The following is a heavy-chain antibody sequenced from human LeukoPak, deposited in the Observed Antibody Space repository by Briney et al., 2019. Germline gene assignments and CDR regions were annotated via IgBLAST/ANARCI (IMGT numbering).Heavy chain of an antibody. V-gene: IGHV4-34*01. CDR2: TNHSGST. J-gene: IGHJ4*02. Sequence: SETLSLTCAVYGGSFSGYYWSWIRQPPGKGLEWIGETNHSGSTNYNPSLKSRVTISIDTPNNQFSLKLSSVTAADTAVYYCATGVHGIAAAGDYYFDYWGQGTLVTVSS. D-gene: IGHD6-13*01. CDR3: ATGVHGIAAAGDYYFDY. CDR1: GGSFSGYY.